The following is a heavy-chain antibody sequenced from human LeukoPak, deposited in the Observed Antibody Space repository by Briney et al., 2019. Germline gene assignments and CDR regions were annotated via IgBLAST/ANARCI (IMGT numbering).Heavy chain of an antibody. CDR2: ISTYNGNT. Sequence: PGASVKVSCKASGYTFTNYGVTWVRQAPGQGLEWMGWISTYNGNTNYAQKLQGRVTMTTDTSTSTAYMELRSLRSDDTAVYYCARCGGLCNWNYARWFDPWGQGTLVTVSS. CDR1: GYTFTNYG. V-gene: IGHV1-18*01. CDR3: ARCGGLCNWNYARWFDP. D-gene: IGHD1-7*01. J-gene: IGHJ5*02.